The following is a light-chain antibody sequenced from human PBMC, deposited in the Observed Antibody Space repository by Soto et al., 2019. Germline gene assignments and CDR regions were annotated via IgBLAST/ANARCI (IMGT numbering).Light chain of an antibody. CDR2: DVS. CDR1: SSDVGGYNY. V-gene: IGLV2-14*01. CDR3: SSYTSSSTLV. J-gene: IGLJ1*01. Sequence: QSVLTQPASVSGSPGQSITISCTGTSSDVGGYNYVSWYQQHPGKAPKLMIYDVSNRPSGVSNRFSGSKSGNTASLTISGLQPEAEADYYCSSYTSSSTLVFGTGTKVTVL.